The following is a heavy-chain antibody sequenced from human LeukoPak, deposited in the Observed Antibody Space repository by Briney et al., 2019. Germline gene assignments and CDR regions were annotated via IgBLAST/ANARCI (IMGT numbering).Heavy chain of an antibody. Sequence: PGGSLRLSCAASGFTFSLYVMSWVRQAPGKGLEWVSGLGASGGSRYYADSVKGRFTISRDNSRNTVFLQVNSLRGDDTAVYYCAQDRGATVTTFAHWGLGTLVTVSS. CDR1: GFTFSLYV. V-gene: IGHV3-23*01. D-gene: IGHD4-17*01. J-gene: IGHJ4*02. CDR2: LGASGGSR. CDR3: AQDRGATVTTFAH.